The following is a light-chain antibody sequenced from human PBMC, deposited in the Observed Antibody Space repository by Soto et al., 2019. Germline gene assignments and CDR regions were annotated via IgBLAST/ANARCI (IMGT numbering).Light chain of an antibody. V-gene: IGLV7-46*01. CDR3: LLAYTGARV. CDR2: NTN. J-gene: IGLJ2*01. Sequence: QAVVTQEPSLTVSPGGTVTLTCGSSTGAVTSSHFCYWIQQKPGQAPRTLIYNTNNKHSWTPARFSASLLGGKAALTLSGAQPDDEADYYCLLAYTGARVFGGGTKLTVL. CDR1: TGAVTSSHF.